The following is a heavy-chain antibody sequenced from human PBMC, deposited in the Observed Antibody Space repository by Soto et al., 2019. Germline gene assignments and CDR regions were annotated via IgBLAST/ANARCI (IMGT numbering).Heavy chain of an antibody. J-gene: IGHJ4*02. CDR1: GYTFTNND. Sequence: ASVKVSCKASGYTFTNNDVSWVRQATGQGLEWMGWMNPGSGDTGYAQKFQGRVTMTRDISIATAYMELNSLTSEDTAVYYCVXATYFSDSSGYTRCLDSWGPGTLVTVSS. CDR3: VXATYFSDSSGYTRCLDS. CDR2: MNPGSGDT. V-gene: IGHV1-8*01. D-gene: IGHD3-22*01.